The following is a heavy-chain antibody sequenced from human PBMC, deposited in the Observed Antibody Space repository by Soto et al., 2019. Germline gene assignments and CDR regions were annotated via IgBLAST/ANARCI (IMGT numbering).Heavy chain of an antibody. CDR1: GFTFSTYW. Sequence: EVQLVESGGGLVQPGGSLRLSCAASGFTFSTYWMHWVRQAPGKGPVWVSRISSDGSVTDYAGSVKGRFTISRDNAKNTLYLQINSLRAEDTAVYYCASAMTSLGDTTKGDYWGQGTLVTVSS. D-gene: IGHD1-26*01. V-gene: IGHV3-74*01. CDR2: ISSDGSVT. J-gene: IGHJ4*02. CDR3: ASAMTSLGDTTKGDY.